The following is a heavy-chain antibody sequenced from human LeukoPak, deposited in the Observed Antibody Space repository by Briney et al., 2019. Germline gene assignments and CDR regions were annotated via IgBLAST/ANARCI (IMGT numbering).Heavy chain of an antibody. CDR2: IYYSGST. J-gene: IGHJ5*02. D-gene: IGHD1-26*01. CDR3: ARYSGSYNWFDP. V-gene: IGHV4-39*07. Sequence: SETLSLTCTVSGGSISSSIYYWGWIRQPPGKGLEWIGSIYYSGSTYYNPSLKSRVTISVDTSKNRFSLKLSSVTAADTAVYYCARYSGSYNWFDPWGQGTLVTVSS. CDR1: GGSISSSIYY.